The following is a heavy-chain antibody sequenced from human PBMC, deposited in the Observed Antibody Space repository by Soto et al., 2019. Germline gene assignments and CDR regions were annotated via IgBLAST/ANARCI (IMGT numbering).Heavy chain of an antibody. CDR1: GGSFSGYY. CDR2: INHSGST. D-gene: IGHD3-22*01. V-gene: IGHV4-34*01. Sequence: SETLSLTCAVYGGSFSGYYWSWIRQPPGKGLEWIGEINHSGSTNYDPSLKSRVTISVDTSKNQFSLKLSSVTAADTAVYYCARVPYYYDSSGYSTPHDYWGQGTLVTVSS. J-gene: IGHJ4*02. CDR3: ARVPYYYDSSGYSTPHDY.